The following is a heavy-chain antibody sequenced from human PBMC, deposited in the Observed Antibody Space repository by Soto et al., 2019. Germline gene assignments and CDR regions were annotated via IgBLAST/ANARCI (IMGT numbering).Heavy chain of an antibody. CDR2: VYHTGST. V-gene: IGHV4-30-4*01. D-gene: IGHD1-26*01. CDR1: GGSLSGDYY. J-gene: IGHJ5*01. Sequence: PSETLSLTCTVSGGSLSGDYYWNWIRQAPGKGLEWIGYVYHTGSTYHNPSLKSRGSISVDTSNNQFSLKLSSVTAADTAVYFCAREPFHLPGKRIDSCCPGIPVTVS. CDR3: AREPFHLPGKRIDS.